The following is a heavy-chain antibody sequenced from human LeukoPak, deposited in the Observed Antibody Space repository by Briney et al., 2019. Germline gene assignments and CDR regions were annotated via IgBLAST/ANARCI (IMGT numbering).Heavy chain of an antibody. CDR1: GFTFSSYW. CDR2: IRYDGSNK. Sequence: GGSLRLSCAASGFTFSSYWMHWVRQAPGKGLEWVAFIRYDGSNKYYADSVKGRFTISRDNSKNTLYLQMNSLRAEDTAVYYCAKGTAAGTPPPHFDPWGQGTLVTVSS. J-gene: IGHJ5*02. V-gene: IGHV3-30*02. CDR3: AKGTAAGTPPPHFDP. D-gene: IGHD6-13*01.